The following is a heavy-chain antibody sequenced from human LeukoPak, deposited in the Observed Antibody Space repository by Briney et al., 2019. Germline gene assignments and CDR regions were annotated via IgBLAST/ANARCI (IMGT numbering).Heavy chain of an antibody. CDR2: IYTSGST. D-gene: IGHD3-22*01. CDR3: AREPWYYDSSGYIGMDV. Sequence: SETLSLTCTVSGGSISSYYWSWIRQPPGKGLEWIGRIYTSGSTNYNPSLKSRVTMSVDTSKNQFSLKLSSVTAADTAVYYCAREPWYYDSSGYIGMDVWGQGTTVTVSS. CDR1: GGSISSYY. V-gene: IGHV4-4*07. J-gene: IGHJ6*02.